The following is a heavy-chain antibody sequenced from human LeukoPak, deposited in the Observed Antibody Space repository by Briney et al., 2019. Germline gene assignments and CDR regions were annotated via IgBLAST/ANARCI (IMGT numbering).Heavy chain of an antibody. V-gene: IGHV3-21*01. CDR3: ARNHPIVTDDDYYYMDV. CDR2: ISSSSSYI. J-gene: IGHJ6*03. Sequence: GGSLRLSCAASGFTFSSYSMNWVRQAPGKGLEWVSSISSSSSYIYYADSVKGRFTISRDNAKNSLYLQMNSLRAEDTAVYYCARNHPIVTDDDYYYMDVWGKGTTVTVSS. D-gene: IGHD2-15*01. CDR1: GFTFSSYS.